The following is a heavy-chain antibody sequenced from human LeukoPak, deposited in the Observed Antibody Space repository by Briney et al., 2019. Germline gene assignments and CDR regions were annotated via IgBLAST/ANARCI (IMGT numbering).Heavy chain of an antibody. CDR1: GFAFSSYC. V-gene: IGHV3-48*01. J-gene: IGHJ4*02. D-gene: IGHD3-10*01. CDR3: ARDRWFGESLPAHFEY. Sequence: GGSLRISCAASGFAFSSYCMTWVRQAPGKGLEWVSYISGNSSTIYYADSVKGRFTISRDNAMNSLYLQMNSLRVEDTAFYYCARDRWFGESLPAHFEYWGQGTLVTVSS. CDR2: ISGNSSTI.